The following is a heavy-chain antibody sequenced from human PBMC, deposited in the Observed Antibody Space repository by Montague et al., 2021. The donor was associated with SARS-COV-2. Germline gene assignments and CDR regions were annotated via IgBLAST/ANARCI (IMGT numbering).Heavy chain of an antibody. D-gene: IGHD3-9*01. CDR2: LYYTGST. CDR3: ARSGFYDLLTGYSFGSIDP. J-gene: IGHJ5*02. V-gene: IGHV4-59*01. Sequence: SETLSLTCTVSGGSITSYYWSWIRQPPGKGLEWIGHLYYTGSTNYNPSLKSRGTISVDKSKNQFSLRLSSVTAAATAVYYCARSGFYDLLTGYSFGSIDPWGQGTLVTVSS. CDR1: GGSITSYY.